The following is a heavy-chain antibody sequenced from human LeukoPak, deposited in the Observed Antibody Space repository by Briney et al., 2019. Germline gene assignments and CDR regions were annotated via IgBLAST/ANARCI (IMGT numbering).Heavy chain of an antibody. CDR3: ARNRVGATHWDAFDI. CDR1: GYTFTGYY. CDR2: INPNSGGT. D-gene: IGHD1-26*01. V-gene: IGHV1-2*02. Sequence: GASVKVSCKASGYTFTGYYMHWERQAPGQGLEWMGWINPNSGGTNYAQKFQGRVTMTRDTSISTAYMELSRLRSDDTAVYYCARNRVGATHWDAFDIWGQGTMVTVSS. J-gene: IGHJ3*02.